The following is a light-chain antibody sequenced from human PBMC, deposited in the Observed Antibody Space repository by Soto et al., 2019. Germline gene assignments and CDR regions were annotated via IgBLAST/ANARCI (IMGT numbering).Light chain of an antibody. CDR1: SSDVGGYDH. CDR3: SSFAGSNNVV. V-gene: IGLV2-8*01. Sequence: QSALTQPPSASGSPGQSVTISCAGTSSDVGGYDHVSWYQQHPGKAPKLMIYDVSKWPSGVPDRFSGSKSGNAASLTVSGLQTEDEADYYCSSFAGSNNVVFGGGTKVTVL. CDR2: DVS. J-gene: IGLJ3*02.